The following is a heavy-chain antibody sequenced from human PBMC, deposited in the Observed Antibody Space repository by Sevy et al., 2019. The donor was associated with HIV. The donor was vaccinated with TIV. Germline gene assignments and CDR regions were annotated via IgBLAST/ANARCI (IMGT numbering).Heavy chain of an antibody. D-gene: IGHD6-13*01. J-gene: IGHJ6*02. CDR3: ARDTGGIGIDV. CDR1: GFTFSSHW. V-gene: IGHV3-7*01. CDR2: IRQDGSDK. Sequence: GGSLRLSCAASGFTFSSHWMSWVRQAPGKGLEWVANIRQDGSDKYYVDSLKGRFIISRDNAKNSLSLQMNSLRVEDTAVYYCARDTGGIGIDVWGQGTTVTVSS.